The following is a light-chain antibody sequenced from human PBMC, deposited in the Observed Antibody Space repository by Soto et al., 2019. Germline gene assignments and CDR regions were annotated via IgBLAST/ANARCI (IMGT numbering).Light chain of an antibody. CDR1: QSINSRS. Sequence: DIVLTQSPGTLSLSPGERATLSCGASQSINSRSLAWYQQKPGQAPRLLIYDASNRATGIPARFSGSGSATDFTLTISSLEPEDFAIYYCQQRYNWPLTFGQGTKVDIK. CDR2: DAS. CDR3: QQRYNWPLT. V-gene: IGKV3-11*01. J-gene: IGKJ1*01.